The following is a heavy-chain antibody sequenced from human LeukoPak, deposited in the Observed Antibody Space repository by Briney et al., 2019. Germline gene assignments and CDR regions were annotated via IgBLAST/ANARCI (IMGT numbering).Heavy chain of an antibody. CDR2: INKDGSEK. CDR3: ATYSTGRYKGLEY. J-gene: IGHJ4*02. Sequence: GGSLRLSCAASGLTVTNAWMNWVRQAPGKGPEWVANINKDGSEKYYVDSLKGRFTISRDNAENSLYLQMNSLRAEDTAVYYCATYSTGRYKGLEYWGQGTLVTVSS. V-gene: IGHV3-7*03. CDR1: GLTVTNAW. D-gene: IGHD6-19*01.